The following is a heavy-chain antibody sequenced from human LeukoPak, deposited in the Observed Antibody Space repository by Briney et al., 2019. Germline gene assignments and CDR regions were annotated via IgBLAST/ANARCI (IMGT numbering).Heavy chain of an antibody. CDR1: GGTFSSYA. CDR3: ARGHWGSPYFFDY. Sequence: ASVKVSFTASGGTFSSYAISWVRQAPGQGLEWMGGIIPIFGTTIYAQKFQGRVTITADESTSTAYMELSSLRSEDTAVYYCARGHWGSPYFFDYWGQGTLVTVSS. D-gene: IGHD7-27*01. CDR2: IIPIFGTT. J-gene: IGHJ4*02. V-gene: IGHV1-69*13.